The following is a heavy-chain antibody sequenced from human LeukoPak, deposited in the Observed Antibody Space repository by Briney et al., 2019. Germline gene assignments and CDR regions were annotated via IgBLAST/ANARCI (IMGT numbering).Heavy chain of an antibody. CDR2: ISGSGGST. D-gene: IGHD4-17*01. Sequence: GSLRLSCAASGFTFSSYGMSWVRQAPGKGLEWVSAISGSGGSTYYADSVKGRFTISRDNAKNSLYLQMNSLRAEDTAVYYCAKGGSYGDYVSGLDYWGQGTLVTVSS. CDR3: AKGGSYGDYVSGLDY. V-gene: IGHV3-23*01. CDR1: GFTFSSYG. J-gene: IGHJ4*02.